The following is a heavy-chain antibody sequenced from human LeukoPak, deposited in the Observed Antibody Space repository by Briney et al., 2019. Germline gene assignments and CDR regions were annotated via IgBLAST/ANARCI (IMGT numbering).Heavy chain of an antibody. V-gene: IGHV1-18*01. CDR1: GYTFTSYG. CDR2: ISAYNGNT. CDR3: ARVESGGTFHYYYYMDV. D-gene: IGHD3-16*01. Sequence: ASVKVSCKASGYTFTSYGISWVRQAPGQGLEWMGWISAYNGNTNYAQKLQGRVTMTTDTSTSTAYMELRSLRSDGTAVYYCARVESGGTFHYYYYMDVWGKGTTVTVSS. J-gene: IGHJ6*03.